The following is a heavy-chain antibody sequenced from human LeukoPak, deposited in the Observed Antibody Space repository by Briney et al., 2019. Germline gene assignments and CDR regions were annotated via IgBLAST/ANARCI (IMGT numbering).Heavy chain of an antibody. V-gene: IGHV4-4*02. CDR1: GDSISSSNW. J-gene: IGHJ4*02. D-gene: IGHD4-23*01. CDR3: ARNGGNSDVDY. Sequence: SETLSLTCAVSGDSISSSNWWTWVRQPPGKGLERIGEIYPSGSTNYNPSLKSRVTISVDKSKNQFSLKLSSVTAADTAVYYCARNGGNSDVDYWGQGTLVTVYS. CDR2: IYPSGST.